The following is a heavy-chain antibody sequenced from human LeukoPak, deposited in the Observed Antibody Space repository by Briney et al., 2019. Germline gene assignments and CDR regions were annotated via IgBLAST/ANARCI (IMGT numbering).Heavy chain of an antibody. CDR2: IYPGDSDT. V-gene: IGHV5-51*01. CDR3: ARVRADVLTGDYLTPGR. J-gene: IGHJ4*02. D-gene: IGHD3-9*01. Sequence: GESLKISCKGSGYSFTSYWIGWVRQMPGKGLEWMGIIYPGDSDTRYSPSFQGQVTISADKSISTAYLQWSSLKASDTAMYYCARVRADVLTGDYLTPGRWGQGTLVTVSS. CDR1: GYSFTSYW.